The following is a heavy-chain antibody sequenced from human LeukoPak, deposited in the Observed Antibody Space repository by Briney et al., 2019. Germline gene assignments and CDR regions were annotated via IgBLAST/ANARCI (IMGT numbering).Heavy chain of an antibody. Sequence: SETLSLTCTVSGGSISSYYWSWIRQPPGKGLEWIGYIYYSGSTNYNPSLKSRVTISVETSKNQFYPKLSSVTAADPAVYYCARDGGYKYNWFDPWGPGTLVTVSS. D-gene: IGHD2-15*01. CDR1: GGSISSYY. CDR2: IYYSGST. J-gene: IGHJ5*02. CDR3: ARDGGYKYNWFDP. V-gene: IGHV4-59*01.